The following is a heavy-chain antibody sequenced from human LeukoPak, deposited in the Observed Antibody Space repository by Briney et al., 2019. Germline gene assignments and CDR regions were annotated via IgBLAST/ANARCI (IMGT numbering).Heavy chain of an antibody. J-gene: IGHJ4*02. CDR2: INWNGGST. V-gene: IGHV3-20*04. Sequence: GGSLRLSCAASGFNFNDYGMSWVRQAPGKGLEWVSGINWNGGSTGYADSVKGRFTISRDNAKNSLNLQMNSLRDEDTAVYYCARDFDTSGYTFDYWGQGTLVTVSS. CDR1: GFNFNDYG. CDR3: ARDFDTSGYTFDY. D-gene: IGHD3-22*01.